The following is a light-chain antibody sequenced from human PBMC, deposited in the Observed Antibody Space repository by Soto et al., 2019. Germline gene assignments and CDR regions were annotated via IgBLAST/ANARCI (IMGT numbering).Light chain of an antibody. Sequence: QSVLTKPASLSGSPGQSITISCTGTSSDIGAYDYVSWFQQHPGKAPKLMIYDVSRRPSGVPDRFSGSKSGNTASLTISGLQAEDEADYYCCSYAGSYSYVFGSGTKVTVL. J-gene: IGLJ1*01. V-gene: IGLV2-11*01. CDR2: DVS. CDR3: CSYAGSYSYV. CDR1: SSDIGAYDY.